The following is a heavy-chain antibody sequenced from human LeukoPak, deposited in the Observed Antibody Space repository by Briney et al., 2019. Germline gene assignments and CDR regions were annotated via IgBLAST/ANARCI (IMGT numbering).Heavy chain of an antibody. CDR2: ISSSSSYI. D-gene: IGHD3-3*01. CDR1: GFTFSSYS. J-gene: IGHJ4*02. Sequence: PGGSLRLSCAASGFTFSSYSMNWVRQAPGKGLEWVSSISSSSSYIYYADSVKGRFTISRDNAKNSLYLQMNSLRAEDTAVYYCASNDFWSGYTDYWGQGTLVTVSS. CDR3: ASNDFWSGYTDY. V-gene: IGHV3-21*01.